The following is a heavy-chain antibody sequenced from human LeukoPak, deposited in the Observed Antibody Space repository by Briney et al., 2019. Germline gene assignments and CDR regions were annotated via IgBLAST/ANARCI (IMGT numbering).Heavy chain of an antibody. V-gene: IGHV3-23*01. CDR2: ISDSGAYT. J-gene: IGHJ4*02. D-gene: IGHD2-15*01. CDR3: ARGEVAATPYFDY. CDR1: GFTFSSYA. Sequence: GGSLRLSCAASGFTFSSYAMSWVRQAPGKGLEWVSTISDSGAYTYYADSVKGRFTISRDNSKNMMYLQMNSLRAEDTAVYYCARGEVAATPYFDYWGQGTLVTVSS.